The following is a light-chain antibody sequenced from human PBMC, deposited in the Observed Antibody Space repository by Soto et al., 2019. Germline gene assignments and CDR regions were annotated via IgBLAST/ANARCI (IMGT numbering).Light chain of an antibody. CDR2: RNN. CDR3: AAWDDSLSGHFV. CDR1: SSNIGSNY. J-gene: IGLJ2*01. V-gene: IGLV1-47*01. Sequence: QPVLTQPPSASETPGQRVTISCSGSSSNIGSNYVYSYQQLPGTAPKLLIYRNNQRPSGVPDRFSGSKSGTSASLAISGLRSEDEADYYCAAWDDSLSGHFVFGGGTKLTVL.